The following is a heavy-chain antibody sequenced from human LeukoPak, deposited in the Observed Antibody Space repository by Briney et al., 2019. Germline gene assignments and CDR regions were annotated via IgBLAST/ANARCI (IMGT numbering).Heavy chain of an antibody. CDR2: INGDGSDT. J-gene: IGHJ4*02. CDR1: GFTFNNYW. V-gene: IGHV3-74*03. D-gene: IGHD1-14*01. CDR3: ARTLTGGYFDS. Sequence: GGSLRLSCAASGFTFNNYWVHWVRQPSGKGLLWVSRINGDGSDTTYADSVKGRFTISRDNAKNTLYLQMNSLRVEDTAVYYCARTLTGGYFDSWGQGKLVTVSS.